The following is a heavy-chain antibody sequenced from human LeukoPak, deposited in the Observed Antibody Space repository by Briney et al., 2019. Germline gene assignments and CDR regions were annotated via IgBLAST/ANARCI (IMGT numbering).Heavy chain of an antibody. CDR1: GGSISSGGYY. J-gene: IGHJ4*02. CDR3: ASLYYDNY. CDR2: IYYSGST. Sequence: SETLPLTCTVSGGSISSGGYYWGWIRQPPGKGLEWIGSIYYSGSTYYNPSLKSRVTISVDTSKNQFSLKLSSVTAADTAVYYCASLYYDNYWGQGTLVTVSS. D-gene: IGHD3-22*01. V-gene: IGHV4-39*01.